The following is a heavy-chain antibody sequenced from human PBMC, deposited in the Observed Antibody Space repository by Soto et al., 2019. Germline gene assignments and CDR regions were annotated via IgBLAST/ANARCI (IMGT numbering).Heavy chain of an antibody. J-gene: IGHJ5*02. D-gene: IGHD3-22*01. CDR2: ISAYNGNT. CDR3: ASAVVHSYSGDYDSSGYYYLRRSWFDP. CDR1: GYTFTSYD. V-gene: IGHV1-18*01. Sequence: ASVKVSCKASGYTFTSYDMHWVRQAPGQGLEWMGWISAYNGNTNYAQKLQGRVTSTADESTSTAYMELSSLRSEDTAVYYCASAVVHSYSGDYDSSGYYYLRRSWFDPWGQGTLVTVPQ.